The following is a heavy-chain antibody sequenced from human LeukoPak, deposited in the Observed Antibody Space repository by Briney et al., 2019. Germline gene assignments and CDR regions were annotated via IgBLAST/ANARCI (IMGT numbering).Heavy chain of an antibody. CDR3: ARGGSNTWYC. J-gene: IGHJ4*02. CDR1: GFTFSSYS. CDR2: ISSSSSYI. D-gene: IGHD6-13*01. Sequence: GGSLRLSCAASGFTFSSYSMTWVRQAPGKGLEWVSSISSSSSYIYYADSVKGRFTVSRDNAKNSLYLQMDSLRVEDTAVYYCARGGSNTWYCWGQGTLVTVSS. V-gene: IGHV3-21*01.